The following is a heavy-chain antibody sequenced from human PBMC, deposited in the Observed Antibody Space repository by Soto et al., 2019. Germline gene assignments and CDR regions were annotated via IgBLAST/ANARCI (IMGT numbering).Heavy chain of an antibody. V-gene: IGHV1-69*01. CDR1: GGTFSSYA. D-gene: IGHD2-2*01. CDR2: LIPISGTA. Sequence: QVQLVQSGAEVKKPGSSVKVSCKASGGTFSSYAISWVRQAPGQGLEWMGGLIPISGTANYAQKFKGRVTITADESTSTAYMELSSLRSEDTAVYYCARSQGSSTSLEIYYYYYYGMDVWGQGTTVSVSS. J-gene: IGHJ6*02. CDR3: ARSQGSSTSLEIYYYYYYGMDV.